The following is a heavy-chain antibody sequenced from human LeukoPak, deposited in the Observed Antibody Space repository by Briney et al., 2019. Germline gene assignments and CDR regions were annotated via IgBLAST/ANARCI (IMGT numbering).Heavy chain of an antibody. J-gene: IGHJ4*02. CDR2: INHSGST. CDR1: GGSFSGYY. CDR3: ARGSVLRHFNY. D-gene: IGHD3-3*01. V-gene: IGHV4-34*01. Sequence: PSETLSLTCAVYGGSFSGYYWSWIRQPPGKGLEWIGEINHSGSTYYNPSLKSRVTISVDTSKNQFSLKLSSVTAADTAVYYCARGSVLRHFNYWGQGTLVTVSS.